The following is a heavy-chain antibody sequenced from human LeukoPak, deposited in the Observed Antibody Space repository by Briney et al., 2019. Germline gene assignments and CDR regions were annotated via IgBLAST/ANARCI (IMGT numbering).Heavy chain of an antibody. J-gene: IGHJ4*02. CDR1: GFTFSDYY. CDR2: ISSSSSYT. CDR3: ARDRYDILTGYYDVWYFDY. Sequence: PGGSLRLSCAASGFTFSDYYMSWIRQAPGKGLEWASYISSSSSYTNYADSVKGRFTISRDNAKNSLYLQMNSLRAEDTAVYYCARDRYDILTGYYDVWYFDYWGQGTLVTVSS. D-gene: IGHD3-9*01. V-gene: IGHV3-11*05.